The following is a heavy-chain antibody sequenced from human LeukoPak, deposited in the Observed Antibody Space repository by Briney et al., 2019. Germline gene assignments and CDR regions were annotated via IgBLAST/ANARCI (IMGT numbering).Heavy chain of an antibody. CDR1: GFTFSSYG. Sequence: GGSLRLSCAASGFTFSSYGMHWVRQAPGKGLEWVAVILYDGSNKYYADSVKGRFTISRDNSKNTLYLQMSSLRAEDTAVYYCAKGRVRGVINSYYFDYWGQGTLVTVSS. CDR3: AKGRVRGVINSYYFDY. J-gene: IGHJ4*02. D-gene: IGHD3-10*01. CDR2: ILYDGSNK. V-gene: IGHV3-30*18.